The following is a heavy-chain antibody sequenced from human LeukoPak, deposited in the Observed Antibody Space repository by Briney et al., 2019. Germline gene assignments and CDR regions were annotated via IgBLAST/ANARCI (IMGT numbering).Heavy chain of an antibody. CDR2: IYYSGST. D-gene: IGHD6-6*01. CDR3: ARDIRPEYSSSETLNWFDP. CDR1: GGSISSYY. Sequence: SETLSLTCTVSGGSISSYYWSWIRQPPGKGLEWIGYIYYSGSTNYNPSLKSRVTISVDTSKNQFSLKLSSVTAADTAVYYCARDIRPEYSSSETLNWFDPWGQGTLVTVSS. V-gene: IGHV4-59*12. J-gene: IGHJ5*02.